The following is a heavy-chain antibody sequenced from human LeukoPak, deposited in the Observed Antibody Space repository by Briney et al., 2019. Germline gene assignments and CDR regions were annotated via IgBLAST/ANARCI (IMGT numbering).Heavy chain of an antibody. V-gene: IGHV3-23*01. D-gene: IGHD3-10*01. Sequence: GGSLRLSCAASGFTFSSYAMSWVRQAPGKGLEWVSAISGSGGSTYYADSVKGRFTISRDNSKNTLYLQMNSLRAENTAVYYCAKELYYYGSGSYPPSFDYWGQGTLVTVSS. CDR1: GFTFSSYA. CDR3: AKELYYYGSGSYPPSFDY. CDR2: ISGSGGST. J-gene: IGHJ4*02.